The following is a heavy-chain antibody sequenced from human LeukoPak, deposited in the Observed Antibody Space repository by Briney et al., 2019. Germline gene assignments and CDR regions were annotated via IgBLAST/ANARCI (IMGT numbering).Heavy chain of an antibody. CDR2: ISSSSSYT. CDR1: GFTFSDYY. J-gene: IGHJ4*02. D-gene: IGHD1-14*01. CDR3: ARNSGTSHFDY. V-gene: IGHV3-11*03. Sequence: GGSLRLSCAASGFTFSDYYMSWIRQAPGKGLEWVSYISSSSSYTNYADSAKGRFTISRDNAKNSLYLQMNSLRAEDTAVYYCARNSGTSHFDYWGQGTLVTVSS.